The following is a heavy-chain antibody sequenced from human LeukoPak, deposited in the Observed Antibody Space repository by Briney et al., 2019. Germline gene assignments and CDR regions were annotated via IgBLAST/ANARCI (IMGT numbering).Heavy chain of an antibody. CDR1: GYTFTSYD. CDR3: ASGTVVTPVDYYYMDV. Sequence: ASVKVSCKASGYTFTSYDINWVRQATGQGLEWMGWMSPNSGNTGYAQKFQGRVTMTRNTSISTAYMELSSLRSEDTAVYYCASGTVVTPVDYYYMDVWGKGTTVTVSS. D-gene: IGHD4-23*01. V-gene: IGHV1-8*01. J-gene: IGHJ6*03. CDR2: MSPNSGNT.